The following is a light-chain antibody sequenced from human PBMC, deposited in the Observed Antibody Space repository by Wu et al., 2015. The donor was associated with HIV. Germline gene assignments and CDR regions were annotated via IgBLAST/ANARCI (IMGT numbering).Light chain of an antibody. CDR3: QQRGNWPLT. CDR2: DTF. CDR1: QSISPN. V-gene: IGKV3-11*01. J-gene: IGKJ5*01. Sequence: EVVLTQSPDTLSLSPGERATLSCRASQSISPNLAWYQQKPGQAPRLLIYDTFYRATGIPARFSGSGSGTDFTLTISSLESEDFVVYYCQQRGNWPLTFGQGTRLEIK.